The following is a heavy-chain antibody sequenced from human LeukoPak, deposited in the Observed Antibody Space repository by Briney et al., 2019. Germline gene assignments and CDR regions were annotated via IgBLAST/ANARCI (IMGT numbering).Heavy chain of an antibody. Sequence: PSETLSLTCTVSGGSISSGSYYGRWSWQPAGKGLEWIWRMYTSGSTNYNHSLKSRVTISVDTSKNQFSLKLSSVTAADTAVYYCATNYYGSGSYSLYYFDYWGQGTLVTVSS. D-gene: IGHD3-10*01. CDR3: ATNYYGSGSYSLYYFDY. V-gene: IGHV4-61*02. CDR1: GGSISSGSYY. J-gene: IGHJ4*02. CDR2: MYTSGST.